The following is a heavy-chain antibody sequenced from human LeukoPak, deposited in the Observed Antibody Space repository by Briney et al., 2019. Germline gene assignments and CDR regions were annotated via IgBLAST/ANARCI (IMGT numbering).Heavy chain of an antibody. CDR1: GGTLSSYA. D-gene: IGHD2-2*02. CDR2: IIPILGIA. CDR3: ASGGNNFVVPAAIPLWYFDY. V-gene: IGHV1-69*04. J-gene: IGHJ4*02. Sequence: GASVKVSCKASGGTLSSYAINWVRQAPGQGLEWMGRIIPILGIANYAQKFQGRVTITADESTSTAYMELSSLRSEDTAVYYCASGGNNFVVPAAIPLWYFDYWGQGTLVTVSS.